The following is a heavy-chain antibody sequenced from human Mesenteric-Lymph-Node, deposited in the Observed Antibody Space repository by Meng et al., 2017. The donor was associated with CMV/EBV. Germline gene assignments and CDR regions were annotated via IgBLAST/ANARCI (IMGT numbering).Heavy chain of an antibody. CDR3: ARHQRWLKSEGGFNY. Sequence: QVPLQQGGVGLLKPSEPLSLTCAVYGGSFSGYYWSWIRQPPGKGLEWIGEINHSGSTNYNPSLKSRVTISVDTSKNQFSLKLSSVTAADTAVYYCARHQRWLKSEGGFNYWGQGTLVTVSS. CDR2: INHSGST. J-gene: IGHJ4*02. V-gene: IGHV4-34*01. D-gene: IGHD4-23*01. CDR1: GGSFSGYY.